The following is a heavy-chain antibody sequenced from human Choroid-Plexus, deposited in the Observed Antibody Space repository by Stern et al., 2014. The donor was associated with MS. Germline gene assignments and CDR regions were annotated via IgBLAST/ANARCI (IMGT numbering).Heavy chain of an antibody. V-gene: IGHV3-30*18. CDR1: GFTFGSCA. J-gene: IGHJ5*02. CDR3: AKDRQYLTYFFDH. CDR2: VFYDGSNK. D-gene: IGHD2/OR15-2a*01. Sequence: VQLVESGGGVVQPGRPLRLSCVASGFTFGSCAMHWVRQAPGKGLEWVAGVFYDGSNKNYADSVKARFTISRDNSQNTLYMQMSSLRPEDTAVYYCAKDRQYLTYFFDHLGQGSLVTVSS.